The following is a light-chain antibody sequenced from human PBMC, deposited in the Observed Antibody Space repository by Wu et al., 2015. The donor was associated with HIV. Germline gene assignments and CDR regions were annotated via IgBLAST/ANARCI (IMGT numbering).Light chain of an antibody. CDR2: SAS. J-gene: IGKJ1*01. V-gene: IGKV3-20*01. Sequence: EIVLTQSPGTLSLFPGERATLSCRASQSVSSSNLVWYQQKPGRAPRLLIYSASSRAPGIPDRFSGSGSGTDFTLTISRLEPEDFAVYYCQQYDSSLWTFGQGTKVEIK. CDR1: QSVSSSN. CDR3: QQYDSSLWT.